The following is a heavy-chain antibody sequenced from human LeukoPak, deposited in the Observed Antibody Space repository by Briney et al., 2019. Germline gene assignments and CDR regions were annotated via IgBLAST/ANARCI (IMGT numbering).Heavy chain of an antibody. CDR3: ARRGYCSGGSCYPTFWFDP. Sequence: KASETLSLTCTVSGGSISIYYWNWIRQPPGKGLEWIGYIYNSGSTSYNPSLKSRVTISVDTSKNQFSLKLTSVTAADTAVHYCARRGYCSGGSCYPTFWFDPWGQGTLVTVSS. CDR2: IYNSGST. V-gene: IGHV4-59*01. J-gene: IGHJ5*02. D-gene: IGHD2-15*01. CDR1: GGSISIYY.